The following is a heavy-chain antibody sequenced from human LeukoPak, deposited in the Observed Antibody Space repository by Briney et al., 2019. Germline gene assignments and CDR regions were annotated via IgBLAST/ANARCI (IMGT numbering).Heavy chain of an antibody. Sequence: TGGSLRLSCAASGFTFSSYGMHWVRQAPGKGLEWVGRIRSEADGGTLDYAALVKGRFTISRDASKNTLYLQMNSLKTEDTAVYYCTTVIMGTPKDDYWGQGTLVTVSS. CDR2: IRSEADGGTL. CDR3: TTVIMGTPKDDY. J-gene: IGHJ4*02. CDR1: GFTFSSYG. D-gene: IGHD4-23*01. V-gene: IGHV3-15*01.